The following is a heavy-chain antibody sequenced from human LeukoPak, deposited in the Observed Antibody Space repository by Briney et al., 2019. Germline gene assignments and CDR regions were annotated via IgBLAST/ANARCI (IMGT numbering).Heavy chain of an antibody. CDR3: ARVGYYYDSSGYYYERFGAFDI. J-gene: IGHJ3*02. CDR1: GYTFTSYY. D-gene: IGHD3-22*01. Sequence: ASVKVSCKXSGYTFTSYYMHWVRQAPGQGLEWMGIINPSGGSTSYSQKFQGRVTMTRGTSTSTVYMELSSLRSEDTAVYYCARVGYYYDSSGYYYERFGAFDIWGQGTMVTVSS. V-gene: IGHV1-46*01. CDR2: INPSGGST.